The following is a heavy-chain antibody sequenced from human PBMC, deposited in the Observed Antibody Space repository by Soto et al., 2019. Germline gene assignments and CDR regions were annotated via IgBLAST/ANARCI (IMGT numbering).Heavy chain of an antibody. CDR3: ARGVAGYIVSSFGL. V-gene: IGHV3-23*01. J-gene: IGHJ4*02. CDR1: GFFFSDYA. CDR2: ITSTGSST. Sequence: EVQLLESGGGVVQPGGSLRLSCAASGFFFSDYAMTWVRQAPGKGLEWVSAITSTGSSTYFADSVKGRITISRDNSKNTLSLQMDSQRAEDTAIFYCARGVAGYIVSSFGLWGQGVLVTVAS. D-gene: IGHD3-16*02.